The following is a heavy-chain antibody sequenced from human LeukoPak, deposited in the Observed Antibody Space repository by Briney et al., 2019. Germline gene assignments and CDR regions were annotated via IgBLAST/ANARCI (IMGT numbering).Heavy chain of an antibody. V-gene: IGHV1-8*02. Sequence: ASVKVSCKASGYTFTGYYMHWVRQATGQGLEWMGWMNPNSGNTGYAQKFQGRVTMTRNTSISTAYMELCSLRSEDTAVYYCARGIRVIPSSSWYVYWGQGTLVTVSS. CDR1: GYTFTGYY. D-gene: IGHD6-13*01. J-gene: IGHJ4*02. CDR2: MNPNSGNT. CDR3: ARGIRVIPSSSWYVY.